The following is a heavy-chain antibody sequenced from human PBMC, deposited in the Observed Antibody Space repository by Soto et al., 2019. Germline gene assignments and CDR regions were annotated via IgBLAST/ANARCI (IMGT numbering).Heavy chain of an antibody. CDR2: IIPIFGTA. CDR3: ARARGGYSYGYYYYGMDV. V-gene: IGHV1-69*13. CDR1: GGTFSSYA. Sequence: SVKVSCKASGGTFSSYAISWVRQAPGQGLEWMGGIIPIFGTANYAQKFQGGVTITADESTSTAYMELSSLRSEDTAVYYCARARGGYSYGYYYYGMDVWGQGTTVTVS. D-gene: IGHD5-18*01. J-gene: IGHJ6*02.